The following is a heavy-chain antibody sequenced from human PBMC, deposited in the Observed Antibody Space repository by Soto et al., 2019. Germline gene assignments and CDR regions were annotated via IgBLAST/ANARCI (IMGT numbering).Heavy chain of an antibody. V-gene: IGHV4-39*01. CDR1: GGSISSSSYY. CDR3: ARPFGYSSSWHCFDP. CDR2: IYYSGST. Sequence: SETVSLTCTVSGGSISSSSYYWGWIRQPLGKGLEWIGSIYYSGSTYYNPSLKSRVTISVDTSKNQFSLKLSSVTAADTAVYYCARPFGYSSSWHCFDPWGQGTLVTVSS. D-gene: IGHD6-13*01. J-gene: IGHJ5*02.